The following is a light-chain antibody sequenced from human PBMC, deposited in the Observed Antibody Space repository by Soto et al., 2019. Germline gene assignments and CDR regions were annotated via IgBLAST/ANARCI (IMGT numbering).Light chain of an antibody. V-gene: IGKV1-5*03. CDR3: QQYNNPWT. J-gene: IGKJ1*01. Sequence: DIQMTQSPSTLSASVGDRDTITCRASKSISVWLAWFQQKPGNAPKLLIYKASTLESGVPSRFSGSGSGTEFTLTISSLQPDDSATYYCQQYNNPWTFGQGTKVDIK. CDR2: KAS. CDR1: KSISVW.